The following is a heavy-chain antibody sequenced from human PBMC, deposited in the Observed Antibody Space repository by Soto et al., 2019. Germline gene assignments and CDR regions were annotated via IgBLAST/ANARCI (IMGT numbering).Heavy chain of an antibody. CDR2: IYYSGST. CDR1: GGSISSYY. Sequence: PSETLSLTCTVSGGSISSYYWSWIRQPPGKGLEWIGYIYYSGSTNYNPSLKSRVTISVDTSKNQFSLKLSSVTAADTAVYYCARLHDYGDPTPFDYWGQGTLVTVSS. CDR3: ARLHDYGDPTPFDY. J-gene: IGHJ4*02. V-gene: IGHV4-59*01. D-gene: IGHD4-17*01.